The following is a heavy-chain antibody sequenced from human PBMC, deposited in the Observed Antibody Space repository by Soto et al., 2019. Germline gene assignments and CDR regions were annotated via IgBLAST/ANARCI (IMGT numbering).Heavy chain of an antibody. V-gene: IGHV1-18*01. J-gene: IGHJ6*03. Sequence: ASVKVSCKASGYTFTSYGISWVRQAPGQGLEWMGWISAYNGNTNYAQKLQGRVTMTTDTSTSTAYMELRSLRSDDTAVYYCAREGYCSGGSCYGYHYLDVWGKGTTVTVSS. D-gene: IGHD2-15*01. CDR2: ISAYNGNT. CDR3: AREGYCSGGSCYGYHYLDV. CDR1: GYTFTSYG.